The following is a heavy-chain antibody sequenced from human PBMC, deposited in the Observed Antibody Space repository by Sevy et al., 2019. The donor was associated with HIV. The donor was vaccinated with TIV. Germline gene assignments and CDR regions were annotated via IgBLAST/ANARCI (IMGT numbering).Heavy chain of an antibody. J-gene: IGHJ4*02. D-gene: IGHD6-19*01. CDR2: ISFSGNYI. CDR1: GINFKTYK. V-gene: IGHV3-21*01. CDR3: ATSSGWALDY. Sequence: GGSLRLSCVASGINFKTYKINWVRQTPGKGLEWVSSISFSGNYIYYADFAKGRFTISRDNARNSLYLQRISLTAEDTAVYYCATSSGWALDYWGQGTLVTVSS.